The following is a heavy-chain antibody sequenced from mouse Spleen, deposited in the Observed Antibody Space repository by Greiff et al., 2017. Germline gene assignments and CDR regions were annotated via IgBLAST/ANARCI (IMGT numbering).Heavy chain of an antibody. CDR2: ISSGSSTI. J-gene: IGHJ1*01. CDR3: ARRLRPGYFDV. V-gene: IGHV5-17*01. D-gene: IGHD1-2*01. CDR1: GFTFSDYG. Sequence: EVNVVESGGGLVKPGGSLKLSCAASGFTFSDYGMHWVRQAPEKGLEWVAYISSGSSTIYYADTVKGRFTISRDNAKNTLFLQMTSLRSEDTAMYYCARRLRPGYFDVWGAGTTVTVSS.